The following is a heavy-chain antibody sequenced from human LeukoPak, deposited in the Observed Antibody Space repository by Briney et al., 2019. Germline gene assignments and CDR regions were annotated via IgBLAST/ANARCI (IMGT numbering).Heavy chain of an antibody. D-gene: IGHD6-19*01. J-gene: IGHJ4*02. CDR2: IYSGGST. V-gene: IGHV3-53*01. CDR3: ARGSSSGWYLLFDY. Sequence: PGGSLRLSCAASGFTVSSNYMSWVRQAPGKGLEWVSVIYSGGSTYYADSVKGRFTMSRDNAKNTVYLQMNGLRAEDTAVYYCARGSSSGWYLLFDYWGQGTLVTVSS. CDR1: GFTVSSNY.